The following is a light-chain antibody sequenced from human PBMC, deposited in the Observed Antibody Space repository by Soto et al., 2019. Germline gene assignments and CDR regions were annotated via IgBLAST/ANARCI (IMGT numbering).Light chain of an antibody. J-gene: IGLJ1*01. CDR1: SSDVGGYNY. CDR2: DVS. V-gene: IGLV2-14*03. CDR3: SSYRSSSKRV. Sequence: QSALTQPASVSGSPGQSITISCTGTSSDVGGYNYVSWYQQHPGKAPKLMIYDVSNRPSGVSNRFSGSKSGNTASLTISGLQAEDEADYYCSSYRSSSKRVFGTGTKATVL.